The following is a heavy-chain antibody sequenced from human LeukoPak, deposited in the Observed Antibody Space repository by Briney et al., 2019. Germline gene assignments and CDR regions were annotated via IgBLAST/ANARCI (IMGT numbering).Heavy chain of an antibody. Sequence: GGSLRLSCAASGFTFSSYSMNWVRQTPGKGLEWVSSISSSSSYIFYADSVKGRFTMSRDNAKKSLFLQMNSLRAEDTAMYYCARDYGDYEPGRHHYYYYYMDVWGKGTTVTVSS. J-gene: IGHJ6*03. V-gene: IGHV3-21*01. D-gene: IGHD4-17*01. CDR1: GFTFSSYS. CDR3: ARDYGDYEPGRHHYYYYYMDV. CDR2: ISSSSSYI.